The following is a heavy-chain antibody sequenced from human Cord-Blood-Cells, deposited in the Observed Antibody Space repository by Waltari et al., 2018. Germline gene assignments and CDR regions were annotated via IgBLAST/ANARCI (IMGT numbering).Heavy chain of an antibody. Sequence: QVPLVQSGAEVKKPGASVKVSCKASGYNFTSYDINWVRQATGQGLEWMGGMNPNSADTGIAQMFQGRVTMTRSTSVSTAYMGLGSLFSEDTAVYYCAGGEYCSSWYDYWGQGTLVTVCS. CDR3: AGGEYCSSWYDY. J-gene: IGHJ4*02. CDR2: MNPNSADT. D-gene: IGHD6-13*01. CDR1: GYNFTSYD. V-gene: IGHV1-8*01.